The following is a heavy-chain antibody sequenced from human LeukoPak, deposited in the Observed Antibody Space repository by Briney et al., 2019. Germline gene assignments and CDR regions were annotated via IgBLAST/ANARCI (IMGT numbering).Heavy chain of an antibody. CDR2: QYYSGAT. Sequence: SETLSLTFSVSGGSMSPYYWNWIRQPPGKGLEWIGYQYYSGATDYNPSLKSPVTFSVDTSKNQFSLKLNSVTAADTAVYYCARSRQASGLLSSWGQGTPVVVSS. CDR3: ARSRQASGLLSS. J-gene: IGHJ5*02. V-gene: IGHV4-59*08. D-gene: IGHD3-10*01. CDR1: GGSMSPYY.